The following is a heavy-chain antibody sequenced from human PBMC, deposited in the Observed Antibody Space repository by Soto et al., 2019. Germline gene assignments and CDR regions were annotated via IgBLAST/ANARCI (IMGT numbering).Heavy chain of an antibody. CDR1: GGKFSSYA. CDR3: AASYYYDSSGYQLGGDAFDI. D-gene: IGHD3-22*01. CDR2: IIPIFGTA. Sequence: SVKVACKASGGKFSSYAISWVRQAPGQGLEWMGGIIPIFGTANYAQKFQGRVTITADKSTSTAYMELSSLRSEDTAVYYCAASYYYDSSGYQLGGDAFDIWGQGTMVTVSS. J-gene: IGHJ3*02. V-gene: IGHV1-69*06.